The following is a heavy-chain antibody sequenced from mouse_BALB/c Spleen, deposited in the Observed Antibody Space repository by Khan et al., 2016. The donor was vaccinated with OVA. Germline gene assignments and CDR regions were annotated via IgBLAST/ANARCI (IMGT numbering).Heavy chain of an antibody. Sequence: QVQLKESGPGMVAPSQSLSITCTVSGFSLTSYGVHWVRQPPGKGLEWLGVIWAGGSTNYNSALMYRLSICKDNSKSQVFLKMNSLKTDDTAMYYCARYYSNDGWYFDVWGAGTTVTVSS. V-gene: IGHV2-9*02. J-gene: IGHJ1*01. CDR2: IWAGGST. D-gene: IGHD2-12*01. CDR1: GFSLTSYG. CDR3: ARYYSNDGWYFDV.